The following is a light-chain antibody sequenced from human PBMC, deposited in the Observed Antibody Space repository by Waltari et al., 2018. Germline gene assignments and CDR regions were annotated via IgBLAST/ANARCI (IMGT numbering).Light chain of an antibody. V-gene: IGKV1-16*02. J-gene: IGKJ5*01. Sequence: DVQMTQPPSSLSASVGDRVAITCRASQDIDNSLAWFQQKPGRAPKPLIYAAVSLQTGVPPKFRGSGFGTHFTLTITSLQPEDFASYYCQQYKTYPFTFGQGTRLDIK. CDR2: AAV. CDR3: QQYKTYPFT. CDR1: QDIDNS.